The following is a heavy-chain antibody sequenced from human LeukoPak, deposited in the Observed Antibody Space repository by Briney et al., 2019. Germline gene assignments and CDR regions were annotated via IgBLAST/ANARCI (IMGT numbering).Heavy chain of an antibody. CDR1: GGTFSSYT. CDR3: ARTGRVYYDSSGYFERAFDY. V-gene: IGHV1-69*02. CDR2: IIPILGIA. D-gene: IGHD3-22*01. Sequence: SVKVSCKASGGTFSSYTISWVRQAPGQGLEWMGRIIPILGIANYAQKFQGRVTITADKSTSTAYMELSSLRSEDTAVYHCARTGRVYYDSSGYFERAFDYWGQGTLVTVSS. J-gene: IGHJ4*02.